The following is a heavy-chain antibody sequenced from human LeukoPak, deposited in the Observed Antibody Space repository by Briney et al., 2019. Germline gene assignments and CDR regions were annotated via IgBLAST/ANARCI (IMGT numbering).Heavy chain of an antibody. Sequence: PGGPLRLSCAASGFTFSSYAMSWVRQAPGKGLEWVSAISGSGGSTYYADSVKGRFTISRDNSKSTLYLQMNSLRAEDTVVYFCTKDGYGGSYWGLLDYWGQGTLVTVSS. CDR1: GFTFSSYA. J-gene: IGHJ4*02. V-gene: IGHV3-23*01. CDR2: ISGSGGST. CDR3: TKDGYGGSYWGLLDY. D-gene: IGHD1-26*01.